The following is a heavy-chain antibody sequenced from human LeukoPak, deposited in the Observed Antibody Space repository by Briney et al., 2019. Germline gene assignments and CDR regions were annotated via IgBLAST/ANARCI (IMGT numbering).Heavy chain of an antibody. CDR3: ARDIADYGDYAEAFDI. V-gene: IGHV3-74*01. Sequence: GGSLRLSCAASGFTFSSYWMHWVRQAPGKGLVWVSRIDGDGSSTNYADSVKGRFTISRDNAKNTLYLQMNSLRAEDTAVYYCARDIADYGDYAEAFDIWGQGTMVTVSS. CDR2: IDGDGSST. CDR1: GFTFSSYW. D-gene: IGHD4-17*01. J-gene: IGHJ3*02.